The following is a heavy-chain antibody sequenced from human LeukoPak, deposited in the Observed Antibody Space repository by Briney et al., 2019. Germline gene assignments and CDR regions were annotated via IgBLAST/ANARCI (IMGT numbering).Heavy chain of an antibody. Sequence: GGSLRLSCAASGFTFSSYGVHWVRQAPGKGLEWVAVIRYDGSKTYYADSVKGRFTISRDNSKNTVYLQMNSLRAEDTAVFYCARSQWFREYGDAFDIWGQGTMVTVSS. CDR3: ARSQWFREYGDAFDI. J-gene: IGHJ3*02. CDR2: IRYDGSKT. D-gene: IGHD3-10*01. CDR1: GFTFSSYG. V-gene: IGHV3-33*01.